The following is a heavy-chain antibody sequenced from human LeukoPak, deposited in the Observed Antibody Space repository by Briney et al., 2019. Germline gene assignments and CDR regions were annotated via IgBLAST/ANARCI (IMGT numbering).Heavy chain of an antibody. CDR2: MNPNSGNT. D-gene: IGHD1-26*01. V-gene: IGHV1-8*03. CDR3: ARRLVGATVFDY. J-gene: IGHJ4*02. Sequence: GASVKVSCKASGYTFTSYDINWVRQATGQGLEWMGWMNPNSGNTGYAQKFQGRVTITRNTSISTAYMELSNLRSKDTAVYYCARRLVGATVFDYWGQGTLVTVSS. CDR1: GYTFTSYD.